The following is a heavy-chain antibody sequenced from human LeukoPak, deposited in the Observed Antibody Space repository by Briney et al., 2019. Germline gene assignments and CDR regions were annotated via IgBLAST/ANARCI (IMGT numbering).Heavy chain of an antibody. CDR2: ISSNRGST. CDR1: GFTFSSYA. D-gene: IGHD6-19*01. Sequence: PGGSLRLSCSASGFTFSSYAMYWVRQAPGKGLEYVSGISSNRGSTYYADSVKGRFTISRDNSKNTLYLQMSSLRAEDTAVYYCVKITSSSGGDYWGQGTLVTVSS. CDR3: VKITSSSGGDY. J-gene: IGHJ4*02. V-gene: IGHV3-64D*09.